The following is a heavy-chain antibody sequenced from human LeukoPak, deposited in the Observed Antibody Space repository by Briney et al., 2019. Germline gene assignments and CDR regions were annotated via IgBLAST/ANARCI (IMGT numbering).Heavy chain of an antibody. CDR1: GGSFSGYY. J-gene: IGHJ5*02. Sequence: ASETLSLTCAVYGGSFSGYYWSWIRQPPGKGLEWIGEINHSGSTNYNPSLKSRVTISVDTSKNQFSLKLSSVTAADTAVYYCAFRTKTGYSSSWYLSWGQGTLVTVSS. D-gene: IGHD6-13*01. V-gene: IGHV4-34*01. CDR3: AFRTKTGYSSSWYLS. CDR2: INHSGST.